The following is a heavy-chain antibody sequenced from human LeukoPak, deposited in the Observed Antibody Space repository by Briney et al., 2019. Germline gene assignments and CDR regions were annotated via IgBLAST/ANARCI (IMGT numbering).Heavy chain of an antibody. CDR3: FTHCSSPSCPPC. J-gene: IGHJ4*02. CDR1: GFTFSNYG. D-gene: IGHD2-2*01. Sequence: GGSLRLSCAASGFTFSNYGMHWVRQAPGKGLEWVAVIWYDGSNKYYADSVKGRFTISRDNSKNTLYLQMNSLRAEDTAVYYCFTHCSSPSCPPCWGEGTLVTVSS. CDR2: IWYDGSNK. V-gene: IGHV3-33*08.